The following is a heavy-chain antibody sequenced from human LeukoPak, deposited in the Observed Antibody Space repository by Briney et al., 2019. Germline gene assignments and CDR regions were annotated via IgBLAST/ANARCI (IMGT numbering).Heavy chain of an antibody. J-gene: IGHJ4*02. V-gene: IGHV3-33*01. Sequence: PGGSLRLSCAASGFTFSSYGMHWVRQAPGKGLEWVAVIWYDGSNKYYADSVKGRFTISRDNFKNTLYLQMNSLRAEDTAVYYCARELKHYYGSGSYPLGYWGQGTLVTVSS. CDR3: ARELKHYYGSGSYPLGY. D-gene: IGHD3-10*01. CDR1: GFTFSSYG. CDR2: IWYDGSNK.